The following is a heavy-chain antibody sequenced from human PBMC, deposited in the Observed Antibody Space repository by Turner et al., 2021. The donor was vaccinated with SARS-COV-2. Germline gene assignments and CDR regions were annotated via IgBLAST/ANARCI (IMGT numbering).Heavy chain of an antibody. Sequence: QVQLVESGGGVVQPGRPLRLSCAASGFTSSGYARHWVRQAPGKGLEWVAVISFDGTNKFYADSVKGRFTISRDNSKNTLYLQMNSLRTEDTAVYYCATNSPTNAFDIWGQGTMVTVSS. CDR1: GFTSSGYA. CDR2: ISFDGTNK. D-gene: IGHD1-1*01. V-gene: IGHV3-30*03. CDR3: ATNSPTNAFDI. J-gene: IGHJ3*02.